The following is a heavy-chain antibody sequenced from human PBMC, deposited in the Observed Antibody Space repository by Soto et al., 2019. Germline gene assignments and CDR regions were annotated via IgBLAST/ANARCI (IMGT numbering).Heavy chain of an antibody. Sequence: QVQLQESGPGLVKPSETLSLTCTVSGGSISSYYWSWIRQPPGKGLEWIGYIYYSGSTNYNPSLKSRVTISVDKSKNQFSLKLSSVTAADTAVYYCASGLAARLGYYYYYMDVWGKGTTVTVSS. CDR3: ASGLAARLGYYYYYMDV. D-gene: IGHD6-6*01. CDR2: IYYSGST. CDR1: GGSISSYY. J-gene: IGHJ6*03. V-gene: IGHV4-59*08.